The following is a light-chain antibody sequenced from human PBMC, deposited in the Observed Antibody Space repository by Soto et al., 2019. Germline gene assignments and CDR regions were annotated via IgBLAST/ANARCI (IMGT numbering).Light chain of an antibody. CDR2: AAS. V-gene: IGKV1-39*01. CDR1: QNIISY. J-gene: IGKJ1*01. CDR3: QQSYNIPQT. Sequence: DIPLSQSPSSLSASVGDRVTITCRASQNIISYLHWYQQKPGRAPKLLIYAASNLQSGVPSRFSGSGSGTDFTLTITSLQPEDFATYYCQQSYNIPQTFGQGTKVEIK.